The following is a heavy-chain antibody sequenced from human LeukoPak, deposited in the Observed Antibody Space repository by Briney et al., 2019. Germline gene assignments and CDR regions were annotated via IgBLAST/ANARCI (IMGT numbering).Heavy chain of an antibody. CDR3: ARARDDKFTIFGVAHNWFDP. CDR1: GGTFSSYA. Sequence: ASVKVSCKASGGTFSSYAISWVRQAPGQGLEWMGGIIPIFGTANYAQKFQGRVTITTDESTSTAYMELSSQRSEDTAVYYCARARDDKFTIFGVAHNWFDPWGQGTLVTVSS. V-gene: IGHV1-69*05. CDR2: IIPIFGTA. J-gene: IGHJ5*02. D-gene: IGHD3-3*01.